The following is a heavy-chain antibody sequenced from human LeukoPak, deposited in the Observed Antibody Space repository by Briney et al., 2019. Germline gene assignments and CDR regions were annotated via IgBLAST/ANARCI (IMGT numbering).Heavy chain of an antibody. CDR2: ISGSGGST. CDR3: AKACRSTSCYIGEEV. CDR1: GFTFSSYA. V-gene: IGHV3-23*01. D-gene: IGHD2-2*02. Sequence: GGSLRLSCAASGFTFSSYAMSWVRQAPGKGLEWVSAISGSGGSTYYADSVKGRFTISRDNSKNTLYLQMNSLRAEDTAVYYCAKACRSTSCYIGEEVWGQGTLVTVSS. J-gene: IGHJ4*02.